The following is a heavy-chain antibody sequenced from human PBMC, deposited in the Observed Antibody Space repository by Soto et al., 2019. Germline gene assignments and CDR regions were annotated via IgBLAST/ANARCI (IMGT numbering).Heavy chain of an antibody. CDR2: IYTSGST. CDR3: ARDSFSSSWYRRTNWFDP. Sequence: PSETLSLTCTVSGGSISSYYWSWIRQPAGKGLEWIGRIYTSGSTNYNPSLKSRVTMSVDTSKNQFSLKLSSVTAADTAVYYCARDSFSSSWYRRTNWFDPWGQGTLVNVS. D-gene: IGHD6-13*01. V-gene: IGHV4-4*07. J-gene: IGHJ5*02. CDR1: GGSISSYY.